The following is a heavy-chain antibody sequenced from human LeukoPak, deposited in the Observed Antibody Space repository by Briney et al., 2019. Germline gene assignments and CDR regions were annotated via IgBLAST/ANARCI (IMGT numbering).Heavy chain of an antibody. V-gene: IGHV4-39*07. D-gene: IGHD6-13*01. CDR3: ARAQYSSSPLYYGMDV. CDR2: IYYGGST. J-gene: IGHJ6*02. Sequence: SETLSLNCTVSGGSISRNSDYWGWIRQPPGKGLEWIGSIYYGGSTYYNPSLKSRVTISVDTSKNQFSLRLSSVTAADTAVYYCARAQYSSSPLYYGMDVWGQGTTVTVSS. CDR1: GGSISRNSDY.